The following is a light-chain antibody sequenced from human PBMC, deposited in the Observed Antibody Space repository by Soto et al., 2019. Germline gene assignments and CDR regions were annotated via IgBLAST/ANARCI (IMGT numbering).Light chain of an antibody. CDR1: SSDVGGYNY. J-gene: IGLJ3*02. CDR3: CSYAGSYTLWV. Sequence: QSALTQPRSVSGSPGQSVTISCTGTSSDVGGYNYVSWYQQYPGKAPKLIIYDVSERPSGVPDRFSGSKSGNTASLTISGLQAEDEADYYCCSYAGSYTLWVFGGGTKLTVL. CDR2: DVS. V-gene: IGLV2-11*01.